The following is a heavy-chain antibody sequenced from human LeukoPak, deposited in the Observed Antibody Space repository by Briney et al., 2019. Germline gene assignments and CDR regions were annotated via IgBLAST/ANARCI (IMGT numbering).Heavy chain of an antibody. Sequence: GGSLRLSCAASGFTFSSYAMSWVRQAPGKGLEWVSAISGSGGSTYYADSVKGRFTISRDNSKNTLYLQMNSLRAEDTAVYYRASPFGYSSSWYDDYWGQGTLVAVSS. CDR2: ISGSGGST. CDR1: GFTFSSYA. J-gene: IGHJ4*02. V-gene: IGHV3-23*01. CDR3: ASPFGYSSSWYDDY. D-gene: IGHD6-13*01.